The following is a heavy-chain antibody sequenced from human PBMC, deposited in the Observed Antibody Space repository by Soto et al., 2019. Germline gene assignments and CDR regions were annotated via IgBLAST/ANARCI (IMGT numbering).Heavy chain of an antibody. CDR1: GGSFSGDY. V-gene: IGHV4-34*01. D-gene: IGHD3-3*01. CDR3: ARGNDFWSVYYGFGWFDP. J-gene: IGHJ5*02. Sequence: SETLSLTCAVYGGSFSGDYWSWIRQPPGKGLEWIGEINHSGSTNYNPSLKSRVTISVDTSKNQFSLKLSSVTAADTAVYYCARGNDFWSVYYGFGWFDPWGQGTLVTVAS. CDR2: INHSGST.